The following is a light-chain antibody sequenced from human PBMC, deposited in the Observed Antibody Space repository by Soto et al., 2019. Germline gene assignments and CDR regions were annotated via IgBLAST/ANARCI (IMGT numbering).Light chain of an antibody. V-gene: IGLV2-14*01. CDR3: SSYTSSGTLV. Sequence: QSALTQPASVSGSPGQSITISCTGTSRDVGGYNYVSWYQQHPDKAPKLMIYEVSNRPSGVSNRFSGSKSGNTASLTISGLQAEDEADYYCSSYTSSGTLVFGGGTKLTVL. CDR1: SRDVGGYNY. CDR2: EVS. J-gene: IGLJ2*01.